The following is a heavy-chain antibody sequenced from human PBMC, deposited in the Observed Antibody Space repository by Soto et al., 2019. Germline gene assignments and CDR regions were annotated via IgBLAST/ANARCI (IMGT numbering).Heavy chain of an antibody. CDR2: VSHRGST. V-gene: IGHV4-34*01. D-gene: IGHD6-19*01. Sequence: SSETLSLTCAVNGGSFTGYYGCWIRQSPGKGLEWIGEVSHRGSTNYNPSLKSRVTISVDTSKNQFSLKLSSVTAADTAVYYCARLAPPIAVVPDDNWFDPCGEGTLVTVSS. CDR3: ARLAPPIAVVPDDNWFDP. J-gene: IGHJ5*02. CDR1: GGSFTGYY.